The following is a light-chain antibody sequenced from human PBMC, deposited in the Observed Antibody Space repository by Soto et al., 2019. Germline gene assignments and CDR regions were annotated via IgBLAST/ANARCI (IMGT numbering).Light chain of an antibody. CDR2: GAS. CDR3: QQSNKWPYT. J-gene: IGKJ2*01. V-gene: IGKV3-15*01. CDR1: QSVSSN. Sequence: IVMTQSPATLSVSPGERATLSCRASQSVSSNLAWYQHKPGQAPRLLFYGASTRAAGIPARFSGGGSGTDFNLTISGLQSEDFAVYYCQQSNKWPYTFGQGTKLEIK.